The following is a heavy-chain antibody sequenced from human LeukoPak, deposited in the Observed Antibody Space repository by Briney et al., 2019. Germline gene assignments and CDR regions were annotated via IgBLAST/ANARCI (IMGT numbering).Heavy chain of an antibody. D-gene: IGHD6-19*01. CDR3: GRELFAVAGSFDY. CDR2: TYYRSKWYN. J-gene: IGHJ4*02. Sequence: SQTLSHTCAISGDSVSSNSAAWTWIRQSPSRGLEWLGRTYYRSKWYNDYAVSVKSRITINPDTSKNQFSLQLNSVTPEDTAVYYCGRELFAVAGSFDYWGQGTLVTVSS. V-gene: IGHV6-1*01. CDR1: GDSVSSNSAA.